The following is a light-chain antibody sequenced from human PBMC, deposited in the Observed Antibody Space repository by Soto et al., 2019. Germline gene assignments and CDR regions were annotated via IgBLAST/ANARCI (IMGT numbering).Light chain of an antibody. CDR2: DAS. J-gene: IGKJ1*01. CDR1: QSVSSY. Sequence: EIVLTQSPATLSLSPGERATLSCRASQSVSSYLAWYPQKPGQAPRLLIYDASNRATGIPARFSGSGSGTDFTLTISSLEPEDFAVYYCYQRSNWPRTFGQGTKVEIK. CDR3: YQRSNWPRT. V-gene: IGKV3-11*01.